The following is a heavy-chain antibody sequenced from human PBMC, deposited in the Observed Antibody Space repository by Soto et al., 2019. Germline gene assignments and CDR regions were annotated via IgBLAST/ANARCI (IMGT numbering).Heavy chain of an antibody. CDR3: ARERIRFLEWLLYRAHDAFDI. CDR2: IYYSGST. CDR1: GGSISSGDYY. V-gene: IGHV4-30-4*01. J-gene: IGHJ3*02. Sequence: SETLSLTCTVSGGSISSGDYYWSWIRQPPGKGLEWIGYIYYSGSTYYNPSLKSRVTISVDTSKNQYSLKLSSVTAADTAVYYCARERIRFLEWLLYRAHDAFDIWGQGTIVPVS. D-gene: IGHD3-3*01.